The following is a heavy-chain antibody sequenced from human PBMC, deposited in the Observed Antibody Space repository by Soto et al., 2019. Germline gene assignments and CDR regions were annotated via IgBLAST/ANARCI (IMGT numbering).Heavy chain of an antibody. CDR3: ARDEGVDY. V-gene: IGHV3-7*03. Sequence: GGSLRLSCVASGFTFNYYWMSWVRQAPGKGLEWVANIKQDGGDQYYLDSVKGRFTISRDNAKNLLYLQMSSLRAEDTAVYYCARDEGVDYWGQGTLVTVSS. J-gene: IGHJ4*02. CDR2: IKQDGGDQ. CDR1: GFTFNYYW.